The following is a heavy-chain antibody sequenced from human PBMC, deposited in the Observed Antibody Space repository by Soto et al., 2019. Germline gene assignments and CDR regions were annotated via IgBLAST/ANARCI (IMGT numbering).Heavy chain of an antibody. J-gene: IGHJ4*02. V-gene: IGHV3-30*18. CDR3: AKGSGVY. CDR2: ISYDGSNK. Sequence: PGGSLRLSCAASGFTFSSYGMHWVRQAPGKGLEWVAVISYDGSNKYYADSVKGRFTISRDNSKNTLYLQMNSLRAEDTAVYYCAKGSGVYWGQGTLVTVSS. CDR1: GFTFSSYG. D-gene: IGHD2-15*01.